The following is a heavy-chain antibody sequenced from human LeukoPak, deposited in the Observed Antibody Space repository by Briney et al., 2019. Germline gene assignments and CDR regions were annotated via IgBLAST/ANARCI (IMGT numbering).Heavy chain of an antibody. Sequence: GGSLRLSCAASGFTFSSYWMSWVRQAPGKGLEWVANIKQDGSEKYYVDSVKGRFTISRDNAKNSLYLQMNSLRAEDTAVYYCARVFHDTTRYYLVRPPLFYAFDIWGQGTMVTVSS. CDR2: IKQDGSEK. J-gene: IGHJ3*02. CDR3: ARVFHDTTRYYLVRPPLFYAFDI. D-gene: IGHD3-9*01. CDR1: GFTFSSYW. V-gene: IGHV3-7*01.